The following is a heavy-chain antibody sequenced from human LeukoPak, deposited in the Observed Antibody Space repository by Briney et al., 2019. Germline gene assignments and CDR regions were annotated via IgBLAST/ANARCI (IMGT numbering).Heavy chain of an antibody. CDR3: AREGPYCSSTSCYGGFDY. D-gene: IGHD2-2*01. CDR1: GYTFTSHY. Sequence: ASVKVSCKAFGYTFTSHYIHWVRQAPGQGLEWMGIINPSGGSTNYAQKFQGRVTVTRDTSTSTVYMELSSLRSEDTAVYYCAREGPYCSSTSCYGGFDYWGQGTLVTVSS. V-gene: IGHV1-46*01. CDR2: INPSGGST. J-gene: IGHJ4*02.